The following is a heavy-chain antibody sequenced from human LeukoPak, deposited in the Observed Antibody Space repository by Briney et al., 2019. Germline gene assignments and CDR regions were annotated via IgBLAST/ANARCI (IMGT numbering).Heavy chain of an antibody. CDR2: INPNSGGT. J-gene: IGHJ4*02. V-gene: IGHV1-2*02. Sequence: GASVKVSCKAAGYTFTGYYMHWVRQAPGQGVEGMGWINPNSGGTNYAQKFQGRVTMTRDTSISTAYMELSRLRSDDTAVYYCARFGGYSGYDIDYWGQGTLVTVSS. CDR1: GYTFTGYY. CDR3: ARFGGYSGYDIDY. D-gene: IGHD5-12*01.